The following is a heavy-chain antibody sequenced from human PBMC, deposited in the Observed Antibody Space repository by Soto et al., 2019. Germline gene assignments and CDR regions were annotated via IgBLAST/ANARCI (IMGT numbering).Heavy chain of an antibody. CDR2: IYPYDSDT. J-gene: IGHJ4*01. Sequence: PGESLKISCKTSGDSFTSYWIGWVRQMPGKGMEWMGNIYPYDSDTRYSPSFQGQVTISADTSINTAYLQWSGLRASDTAMYFCARHLVGSTRGNFDYWGQGTLVTVSS. CDR3: ARHLVGSTRGNFDY. D-gene: IGHD2-2*01. CDR1: GDSFTSYW. V-gene: IGHV5-51*01.